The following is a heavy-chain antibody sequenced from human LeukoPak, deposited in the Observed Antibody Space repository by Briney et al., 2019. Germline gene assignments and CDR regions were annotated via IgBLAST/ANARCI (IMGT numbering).Heavy chain of an antibody. V-gene: IGHV1-2*02. CDR3: ARDPNSSGWYEGRVYYFDY. D-gene: IGHD6-19*01. CDR2: INPNSGGT. J-gene: IGHJ4*02. CDR1: GYTCTGYY. Sequence: ASVKVSCKASGYTCTGYYMHWVRQAPGQGLEWMGWINPNSGGTNYAQKFQGRVTMTRDTSISAAYMELSRLRSDDTAVYYCARDPNSSGWYEGRVYYFDYWGQGTLVTVSS.